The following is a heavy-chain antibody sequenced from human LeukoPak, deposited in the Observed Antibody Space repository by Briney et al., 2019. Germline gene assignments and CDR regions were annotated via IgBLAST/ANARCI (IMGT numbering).Heavy chain of an antibody. CDR2: IYHSGST. CDR3: ARASGYDSSGYNAEYFQH. V-gene: IGHV4-30-2*01. J-gene: IGHJ1*01. Sequence: SETLSLTCAVSGGSISSGGYSWSWIRQPPGKGLEWIGYIYHSGSTYYNPSLKSRVTISVDRSKNQFSLKLSSVTAADTAVYYYARASGYDSSGYNAEYFQHWGQGTLVTVSS. D-gene: IGHD3-22*01. CDR1: GGSISSGGYS.